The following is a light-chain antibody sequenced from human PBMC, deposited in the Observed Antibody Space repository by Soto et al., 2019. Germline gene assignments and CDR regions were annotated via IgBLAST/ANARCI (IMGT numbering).Light chain of an antibody. Sequence: QSALTQPASVSGSPGQSITISCTGTSSDVGGYNYVSWYQQHPGKAPKLMIYEVSNRPSGVSNRFSGSKSGNTASLTISGLQAEDGADYYCSSYTSSSTLVFGTGPKVTVL. CDR1: SSDVGGYNY. CDR2: EVS. J-gene: IGLJ1*01. CDR3: SSYTSSSTLV. V-gene: IGLV2-14*01.